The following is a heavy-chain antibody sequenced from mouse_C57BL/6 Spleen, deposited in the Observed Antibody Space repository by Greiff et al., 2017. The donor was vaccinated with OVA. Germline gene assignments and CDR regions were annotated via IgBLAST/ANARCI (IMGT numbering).Heavy chain of an antibody. CDR3: ARGRSNYFDY. CDR2: IYPRSGNT. D-gene: IGHD5-1*01. Sequence: QVTLKVSGAELARPGASVKLSCKASGYTFTSYGISWVKQRTGQGLEWIGEIYPRSGNTYYNEKFKGKATLTADKSSSTAYMELRSLTSEDSAVYFCARGRSNYFDYWGQGTTLTVSS. V-gene: IGHV1-81*01. J-gene: IGHJ2*01. CDR1: GYTFTSYG.